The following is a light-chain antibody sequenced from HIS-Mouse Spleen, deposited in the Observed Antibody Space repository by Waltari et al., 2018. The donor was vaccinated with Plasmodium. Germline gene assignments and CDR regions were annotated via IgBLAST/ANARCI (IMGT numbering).Light chain of an antibody. CDR3: YSTDSSGNHRV. CDR1: ALPKKY. Sequence: SYELTQPPSVSVSPGQTARISCSGDALPKKYAYWYQPKSGQAPVRVLYEDSKRPSGIPEGFSGASSGTMATLTISGAQVEDEADYYWYSTDSSGNHRVFGGGTKLTVL. J-gene: IGLJ3*02. CDR2: EDS. V-gene: IGLV3-10*01.